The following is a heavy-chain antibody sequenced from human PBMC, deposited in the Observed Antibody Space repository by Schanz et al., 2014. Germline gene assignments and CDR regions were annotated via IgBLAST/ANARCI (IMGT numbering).Heavy chain of an antibody. CDR2: ISSSSSTR. J-gene: IGHJ4*02. D-gene: IGHD3-10*02. CDR3: AKNQYDDVDLSSFYFDF. V-gene: IGHV3-48*01. Sequence: EVHLVESGGGLVQPGGSLRLSCAASGFTFSDYSMNWVRQAPGKGLEWVSYISSSSSTRYYADSVKGRFTISRDNAKNSLFLQMNSLRPEDTAIYYCAKNQYDDVDLSSFYFDFWGQGTLVTVSS. CDR1: GFTFSDYS.